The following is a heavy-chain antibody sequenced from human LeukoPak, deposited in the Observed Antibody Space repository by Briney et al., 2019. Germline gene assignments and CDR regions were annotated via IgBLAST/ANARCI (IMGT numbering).Heavy chain of an antibody. V-gene: IGHV3-23*01. CDR1: GFTFSSYA. D-gene: IGHD2-2*01. CDR3: AKDLRSCTSTICYYSGVAA. Sequence: GGSLRLSCAASGFTFSSYAMSWVRQAPGKGLEWVSGISGGGGGIYYADSVKGRVTISRDNSKNTLCLQMNSLRAEDTAVYYCAKDLRSCTSTICYYSGVAAWGQGTTVTVSS. J-gene: IGHJ6*02. CDR2: ISGGGGGI.